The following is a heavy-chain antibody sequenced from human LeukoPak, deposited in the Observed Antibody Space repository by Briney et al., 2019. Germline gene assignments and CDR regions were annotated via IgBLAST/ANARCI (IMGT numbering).Heavy chain of an antibody. Sequence: SETLSLTCTVSGGSISSYYWSWIRQPPGKGLELIGYIDYSGSTNYNPSLKSRVTISVDTSKNQFSLKLSSVTAADTAVYYCARVTAIETFDYWGQGTLVTVSS. CDR3: ARVTAIETFDY. J-gene: IGHJ4*02. V-gene: IGHV4-59*01. D-gene: IGHD3-22*01. CDR1: GGSISSYY. CDR2: IDYSGST.